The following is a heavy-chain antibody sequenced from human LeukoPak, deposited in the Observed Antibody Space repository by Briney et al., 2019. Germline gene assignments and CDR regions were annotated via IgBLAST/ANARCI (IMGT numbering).Heavy chain of an antibody. D-gene: IGHD3-3*01. CDR1: GYTFTGYY. J-gene: IGHJ4*02. CDR3: ARGSSGIFGAIDY. V-gene: IGHV1-2*06. CDR2: INPNSGGT. Sequence: ASVKVSCKASGYTFTGYYMHWVRQAPGQGLEWMGRINPNSGGTNYAQKFQGRVTITADESTSTAYMELSSLRSEDTAVYYCARGSSGIFGAIDYWGQGTLVTVSS.